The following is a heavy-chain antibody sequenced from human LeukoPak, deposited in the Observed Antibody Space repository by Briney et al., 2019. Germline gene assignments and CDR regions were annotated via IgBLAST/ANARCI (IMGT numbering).Heavy chain of an antibody. CDR1: GFTFRSYG. CDR3: AKNYDILTGPYYFDY. CDR2: ISYDGSNK. J-gene: IGHJ4*02. D-gene: IGHD3-9*01. Sequence: GGSLRLSCAGSGFTFRSYGMHWVRQAPGKGLEWVAIISYDGSNKYSADSVKGRFTISRDNSKNTLYLQMNSLRAEDTAVYYCAKNYDILTGPYYFDYWGQGTLVTVSS. V-gene: IGHV3-30*18.